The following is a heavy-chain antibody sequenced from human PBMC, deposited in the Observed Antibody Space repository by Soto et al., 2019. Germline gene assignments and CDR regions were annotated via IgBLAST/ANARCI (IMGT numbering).Heavy chain of an antibody. V-gene: IGHV1-69*13. CDR2: IIPISCTT. Sequence: ASVKVSCKASGGTFSTHAIIWVRQAPGHGLEWMGGIIPISCTTYYTQKFQGRVTITADEPTSTAFMELSSLKSEDTAVFYCARGYCSGGNCYSGMDVWGQGTMVTVSS. CDR3: ARGYCSGGNCYSGMDV. J-gene: IGHJ6*02. D-gene: IGHD2-15*01. CDR1: GGTFSTHA.